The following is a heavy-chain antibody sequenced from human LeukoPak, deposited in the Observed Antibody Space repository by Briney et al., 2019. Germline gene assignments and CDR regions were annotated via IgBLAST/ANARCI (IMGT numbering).Heavy chain of an antibody. CDR1: GFTFSDYW. V-gene: IGHV3-7*01. CDR3: ARRGGSSSRRSPIDY. D-gene: IGHD6-6*01. CDR2: IKQDGSQR. Sequence: GGSLRLSCSASGFTFSDYWMTWVRQAPGKGPEWVANIKQDGSQRYYVDSVRGRFTISRDNAKNSLFLQMNGLRAEDTAVYYCARRGGSSSRRSPIDYWGQGTMVTVSS. J-gene: IGHJ4*02.